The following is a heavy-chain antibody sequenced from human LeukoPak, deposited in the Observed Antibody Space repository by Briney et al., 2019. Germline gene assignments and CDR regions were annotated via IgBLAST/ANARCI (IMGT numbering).Heavy chain of an antibody. CDR2: VKSDGSTT. CDR3: ARVVDTHFDY. J-gene: IGHJ4*02. CDR1: GFTFSSYW. Sequence: GGSLRLSCAASGFTFSSYWMHWVRQAPGKGLVWVSRVKSDGSTTTYADSVKGRFTISRDNAKNTLYLQMNSPRAEDTAVYYCARVVDTHFDYWGQGTLVTVSS. V-gene: IGHV3-74*01. D-gene: IGHD5-18*01.